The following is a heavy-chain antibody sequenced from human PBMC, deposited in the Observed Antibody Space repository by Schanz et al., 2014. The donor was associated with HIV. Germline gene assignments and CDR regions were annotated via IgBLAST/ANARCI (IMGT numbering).Heavy chain of an antibody. CDR1: GFIFNGYY. Sequence: QVQLVESGGGLVEPGGSLRLSCEASGFIFNGYYLTWIRQAPGKGLEWVSSIDSDGESKFYTDSVEGRFTVSRDNAKISLSLLVPSLRVEDPAVYYGARDQGCFAGSACYSWYSCDSWGQGTPVTVSS. V-gene: IGHV3-11*01. CDR3: ARDQGCFAGSACYSWYSCDS. CDR2: IDSDGESK. D-gene: IGHD2-21*02. J-gene: IGHJ4*02.